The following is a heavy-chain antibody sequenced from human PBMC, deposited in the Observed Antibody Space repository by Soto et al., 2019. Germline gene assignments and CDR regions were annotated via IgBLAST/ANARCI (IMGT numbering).Heavy chain of an antibody. CDR3: ERDIITVIGGEIYYYFGMDV. J-gene: IGHJ6*02. CDR1: GGSFREYY. V-gene: IGHV4-34*01. CDR2: INQSGTT. D-gene: IGHD3-22*01. Sequence: PSENLALTCAVNGGSFREYYWSWIRQPPGKGLEWIGEINQSGTTHYNPSLKRRVNISIDTSKNQFSLNLNSVTAADTATYFCERDIITVIGGEIYYYFGMDVWGQGTTVT.